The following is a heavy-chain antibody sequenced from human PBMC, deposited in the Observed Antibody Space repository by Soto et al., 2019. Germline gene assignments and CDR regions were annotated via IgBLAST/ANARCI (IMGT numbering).Heavy chain of an antibody. CDR1: GGTFSSYA. CDR3: ARAGHGGNGNWFDP. D-gene: IGHD2-15*01. Sequence: ALVKVSCKASGGTFSSYAISWVRQAPGQGLEWMGGIIPIFGTANYAQKFQGRVTITADESTSTAYMELSSLRSEDTAVYYCARAGHGGNGNWFDPWGQGTLVTVSS. J-gene: IGHJ5*02. CDR2: IIPIFGTA. V-gene: IGHV1-69*13.